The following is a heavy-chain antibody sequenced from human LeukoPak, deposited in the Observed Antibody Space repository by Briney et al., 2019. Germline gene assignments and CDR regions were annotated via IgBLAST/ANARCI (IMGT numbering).Heavy chain of an antibody. CDR1: GGSISSYY. CDR3: ARELVGATPNWFDP. CDR2: IYYSGST. J-gene: IGHJ5*02. V-gene: IGHV4-39*07. Sequence: SETLSLTCTVSGGSISSYYWGWIRQPPGKGLEWIGSIYYSGSTYYNPSLKSRVTISVDTSKNQFSLKLSSVTAADTAVYYCARELVGATPNWFDPWGQGTLVTVSS. D-gene: IGHD1-26*01.